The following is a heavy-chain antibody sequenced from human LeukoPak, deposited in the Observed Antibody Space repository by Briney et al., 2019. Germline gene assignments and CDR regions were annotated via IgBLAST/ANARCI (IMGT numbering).Heavy chain of an antibody. CDR1: GFIFSSYA. CDR3: ARGHVVTLDS. CDR2: IRGSGAST. J-gene: IGHJ4*02. V-gene: IGHV3-23*01. Sequence: PRASLRLSCAASGFIFSSYALNWVRQAPGEGLEWVLVIRGSGASTSHADSVKGRFTFSRDNSKNTLYLQMNSLRAEDTAIYYCARGHVVTLDSWGQGALVTVSS. D-gene: IGHD3-16*01.